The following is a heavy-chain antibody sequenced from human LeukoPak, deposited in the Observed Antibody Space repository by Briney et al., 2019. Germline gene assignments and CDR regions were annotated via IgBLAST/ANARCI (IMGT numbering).Heavy chain of an antibody. V-gene: IGHV3-7*01. CDR2: VKKDASEK. CDR1: GFTFSNNW. D-gene: IGHD6-19*01. J-gene: IGHJ4*02. Sequence: PGGSLRLSCAASGFTFSNNWMTWVRQAPGKGLEWVASVKKDASEKYYVDSVKGRFTISRDNAKNSLYLQMNSLRVEDTAVYYCARVISGWAFDYWGQGTLVTVSS. CDR3: ARVISGWAFDY.